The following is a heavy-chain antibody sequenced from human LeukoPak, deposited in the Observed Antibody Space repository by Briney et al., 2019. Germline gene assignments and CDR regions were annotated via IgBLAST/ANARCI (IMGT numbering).Heavy chain of an antibody. Sequence: GGSLRLSCAASGFTFSSYAMSWVRQAPGKGVEWVSAISGSGGSTYYADSVKGRFTISRDNSKNTLYLQMNSLRAGDTAVYYCAKSLVPQDYFDYWGQGTLVTVSS. V-gene: IGHV3-23*01. CDR3: AKSLVPQDYFDY. J-gene: IGHJ4*02. D-gene: IGHD2-2*01. CDR2: ISGSGGST. CDR1: GFTFSSYA.